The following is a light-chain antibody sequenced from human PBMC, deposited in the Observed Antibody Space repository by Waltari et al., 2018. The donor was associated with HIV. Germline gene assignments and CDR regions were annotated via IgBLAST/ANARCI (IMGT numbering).Light chain of an antibody. CDR3: DQSYSYPRP. V-gene: IGKV1-39*01. CDR1: QTVGSF. Sequence: IEVTQPPPSLSASVGDRVTITCRASQTVGSFLTWYEQKPGKAPKVLIYAAPSLASGVPSRFSDSGSETDFTLNIDSLQPEDFATYFCDQSYSYPRPFGQGTMVEIK. J-gene: IGKJ1*01. CDR2: AAP.